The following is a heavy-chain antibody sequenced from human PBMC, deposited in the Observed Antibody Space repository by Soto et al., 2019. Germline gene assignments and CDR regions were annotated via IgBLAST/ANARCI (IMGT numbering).Heavy chain of an antibody. V-gene: IGHV1-8*01. CDR1: GYTFTSYD. CDR3: ARGSPNTLLRFLEWSSNYGMDV. J-gene: IGHJ6*02. CDR2: MNPNSGNT. Sequence: GASLKVTCKASGYTFTSYDINWVRQATGQGLEWMGWMNPNSGNTGYAQKFQGRVTMTRNTSISTAYMELSSLRSEDTAVYYCARGSPNTLLRFLEWSSNYGMDVWGQGTTVTVSS. D-gene: IGHD3-3*01.